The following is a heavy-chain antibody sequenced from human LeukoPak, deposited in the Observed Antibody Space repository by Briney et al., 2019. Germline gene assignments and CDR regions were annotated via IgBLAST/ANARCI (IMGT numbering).Heavy chain of an antibody. D-gene: IGHD3-3*01. Sequence: SETLSLTCTVSGGSISSSSYYWGWIRQPPGKGLERIGSIYYSGSTYYNPSLKSRVTISVDTSKNQFSLKLSSVTAADTAVYYCEQQGRFGVVITFDYWGQGTLVTVSS. V-gene: IGHV4-39*01. CDR1: GGSISSSSYY. CDR2: IYYSGST. CDR3: EQQGRFGVVITFDY. J-gene: IGHJ4*02.